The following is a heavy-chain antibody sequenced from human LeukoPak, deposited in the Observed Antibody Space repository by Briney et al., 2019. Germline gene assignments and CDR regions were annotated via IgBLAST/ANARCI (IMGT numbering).Heavy chain of an antibody. D-gene: IGHD3-22*01. Sequence: SETLSLTCTVSGGSISSYYWSWIRQPAGKGLEWIGYIYYSGSTNYNPSLKSRVTISVGTSKNQFSLKLSSVTAADTAVYYCARGPNYTYYYDSSGYYPLGYWGQGTLVTVSS. J-gene: IGHJ4*02. CDR1: GGSISSYY. CDR2: IYYSGST. CDR3: ARGPNYTYYYDSSGYYPLGY. V-gene: IGHV4-59*01.